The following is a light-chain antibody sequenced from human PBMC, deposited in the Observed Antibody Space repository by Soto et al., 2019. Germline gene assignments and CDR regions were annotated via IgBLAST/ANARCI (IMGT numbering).Light chain of an antibody. CDR1: QGISSY. CDR2: AAS. V-gene: IGKV1-8*01. CDR3: QQYYSYPLLT. J-gene: IGKJ4*01. Sequence: AIQLTQSPSSLSASVGDRVTITCRASQGISSYLAWYQQKPGKAPKLLIYAASTLQSGVPSRFSVSGYGTDFTLTIRCLQSEDCATYYCQQYYSYPLLTFGGGTKVDIK.